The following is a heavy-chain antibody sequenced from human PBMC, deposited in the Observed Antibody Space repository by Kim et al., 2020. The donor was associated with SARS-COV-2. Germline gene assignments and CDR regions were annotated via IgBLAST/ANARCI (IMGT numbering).Heavy chain of an antibody. V-gene: IGHV1-46*01. Sequence: ASVKVPCKASGYTFSNYHMHWVRQAPGQGLEWMGIINPSGGSTSYAQKFQGRVTMTRDTSTSTVYMELSSLRSEDTAVYYCARCDPYYYYGMDVWGQGTTVTVSS. J-gene: IGHJ6*02. CDR3: ARCDPYYYYGMDV. CDR2: INPSGGST. CDR1: GYTFSNYH.